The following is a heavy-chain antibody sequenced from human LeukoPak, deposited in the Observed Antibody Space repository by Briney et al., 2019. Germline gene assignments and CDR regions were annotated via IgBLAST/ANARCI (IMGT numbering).Heavy chain of an antibody. D-gene: IGHD2/OR15-2a*01. J-gene: IGHJ5*02. V-gene: IGHV1-8*01. CDR3: ARSLSRIKLYNWFDP. CDR2: MNPNSGNT. Sequence: ASVKVSCKASGYTFTSYDINRVRQATGQGLEWMGWMNPNSGNTGYAQKFQGRVTMTRNTSISTAYMELSSLRSEDTAVYYCARSLSRIKLYNWFDPWGQGTLVTVSS. CDR1: GYTFTSYD.